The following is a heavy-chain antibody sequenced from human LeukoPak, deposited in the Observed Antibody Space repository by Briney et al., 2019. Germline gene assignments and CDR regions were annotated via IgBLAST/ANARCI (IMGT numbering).Heavy chain of an antibody. Sequence: GASVKVSCKVSGYTLTELSMHWVRQAPGQGLEWMGWINPNSGGTNYAQKFQGRVTMTRDTSISTAYMELSRLRSDDTAVYYCARGTGDPLDYYYYMDVWGKGTTVTVSS. CDR3: ARGTGDPLDYYYYMDV. D-gene: IGHD7-27*01. CDR1: GYTLTELS. CDR2: INPNSGGT. V-gene: IGHV1-2*02. J-gene: IGHJ6*03.